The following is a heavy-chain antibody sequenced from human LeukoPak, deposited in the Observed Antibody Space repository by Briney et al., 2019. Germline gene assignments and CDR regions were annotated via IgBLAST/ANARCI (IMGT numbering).Heavy chain of an antibody. V-gene: IGHV4-59*01. J-gene: IGHJ4*02. D-gene: IGHD6-19*01. CDR1: GDPISSYY. CDR2: IYYSGST. CDR3: ARFKRAGGWSYFDY. Sequence: SETLSLTCTVSGDPISSYYWSWIRQSPGKGLEWIGNIYYSGSTNQNPSLKSRVTISVDTSKNQFSLRLSSVTAADTAVYYCARFKRAGGWSYFDYWGQGTLVTVSS.